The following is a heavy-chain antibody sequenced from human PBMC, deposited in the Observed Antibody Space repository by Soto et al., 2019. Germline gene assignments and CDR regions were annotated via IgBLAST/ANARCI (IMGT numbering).Heavy chain of an antibody. CDR1: GGSISSGGYY. V-gene: IGHV4-31*03. CDR2: IYYSGST. J-gene: IGHJ4*02. Sequence: TSETLSLTCTVSGGSISSGGYYWSWIRQHPGKGLEWIGYIYYSGSTYYNPSLKSRVTISVDTSKNQFSLKLSSATAADTAVYYCARLPDYYDSSGSGGYWGQGTLVTVSS. CDR3: ARLPDYYDSSGSGGY. D-gene: IGHD3-22*01.